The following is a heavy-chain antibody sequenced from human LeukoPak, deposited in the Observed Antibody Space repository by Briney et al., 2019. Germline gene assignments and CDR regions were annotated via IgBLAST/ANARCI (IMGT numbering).Heavy chain of an antibody. D-gene: IGHD4-17*01. CDR2: IYPGDSDT. CDR3: ARPFTGEIYGDYVVGAFDI. CDR1: GYSFTSYW. Sequence: GESLKISCKGSGYSFTSYWIGWVRQMPGKGMEWMGIIYPGDSDTRYSPSFQGQVTISADKSISTAYLQWSSLKASDTAMYYCARPFTGEIYGDYVVGAFDIWGQGTMVTVSS. J-gene: IGHJ3*02. V-gene: IGHV5-51*01.